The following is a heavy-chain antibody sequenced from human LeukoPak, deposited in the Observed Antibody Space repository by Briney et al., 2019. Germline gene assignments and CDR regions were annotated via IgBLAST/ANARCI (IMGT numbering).Heavy chain of an antibody. D-gene: IGHD2-15*01. CDR3: ASPAGYCSGGSGWAS. Sequence: SETLSLTCTVSGDSISSYYWSWIRQPPGKGLEWIGNIYYSGNTNYNPSLKSRVTISVDTSKNQFSLKLTSVTAADTAIYYCASPAGYCSGGSGWASWGKGTLVTVSS. V-gene: IGHV4-59*01. CDR2: IYYSGNT. J-gene: IGHJ5*02. CDR1: GDSISSYY.